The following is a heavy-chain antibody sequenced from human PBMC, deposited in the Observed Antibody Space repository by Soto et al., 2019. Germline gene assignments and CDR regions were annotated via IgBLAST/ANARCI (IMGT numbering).Heavy chain of an antibody. J-gene: IGHJ3*01. CDR1: VFSFISYS. CDR2: ISGSCCSA. Sequence: WLCXRLSWSAAVFSFISYSVGLLRQAPGKGRELVSVISGSCCSAYYADSVQGRSNISRHTSKNTLYLQVNSPRADDTAIYYSVTEGSGWHSSAYFDLWGRGTM. D-gene: IGHD6-19*01. V-gene: IGHV3-23*01. CDR3: VTEGSGWHSSAYFDL.